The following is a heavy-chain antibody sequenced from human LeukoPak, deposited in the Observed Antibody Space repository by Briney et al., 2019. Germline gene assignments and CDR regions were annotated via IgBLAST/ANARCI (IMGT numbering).Heavy chain of an antibody. D-gene: IGHD3-10*01. CDR3: ARVGTMVRGVIGRNWFDP. J-gene: IGHJ5*02. CDR2: IWYDGSNK. CDR1: GFTFSSYG. V-gene: IGHV3-33*01. Sequence: GGSLRLSCAASGFTFSSYGMHWVRQAPGKGLEWVAVIWYDGSNKYYADSVKGRFTISRDNSKNTLYLQMNSLRAEDTAVYYCARVGTMVRGVIGRNWFDPWGQGTLVTVSS.